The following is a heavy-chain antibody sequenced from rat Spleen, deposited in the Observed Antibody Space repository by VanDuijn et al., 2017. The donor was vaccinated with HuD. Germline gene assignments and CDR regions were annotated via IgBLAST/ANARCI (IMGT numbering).Heavy chain of an antibody. CDR1: GFSLTSNG. J-gene: IGHJ2*01. D-gene: IGHD1-4*01. V-gene: IGHV2S12*01. Sequence: QVQLKESGPGLVQPSQTLSLTCTVSGFSLTSNGVSWVRQPPGKGLEWIAAISTGGNTYYNSGLKSRLGISRETSKSQVFLKMNSMQTEDTAIYFCVRERVPGFAFYFDYWGQGVMVTVSS. CDR2: ISTGGNT. CDR3: VRERVPGFAFYFDY.